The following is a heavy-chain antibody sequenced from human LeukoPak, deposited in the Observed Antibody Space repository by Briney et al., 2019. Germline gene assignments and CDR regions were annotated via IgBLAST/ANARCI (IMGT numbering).Heavy chain of an antibody. V-gene: IGHV3-30*03. J-gene: IGHJ3*02. CDR1: GFSFSSFG. Sequence: GGSLRLSCAASGFSFSSFGMHWVRQAPGKGLEWVAFISYDGSKKYYGDSVKGRLTISRDNAKNSLYLQMNSLRAEDTAVYYCARAKRNGFDIWGQGTMVTVSS. CDR3: ARAKRNGFDI. CDR2: ISYDGSKK.